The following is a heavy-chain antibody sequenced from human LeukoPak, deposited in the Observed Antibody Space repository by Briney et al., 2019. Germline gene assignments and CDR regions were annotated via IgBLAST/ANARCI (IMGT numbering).Heavy chain of an antibody. CDR1: GFTFSSYG. CDR3: AKLSWGLGYCRGGSCYSKDY. CDR2: ISYDGSNK. J-gene: IGHJ4*02. V-gene: IGHV3-30*18. D-gene: IGHD2-15*01. Sequence: GRSLRLSCAASGFTFSSYGMHWVRQAPGKGLEWVAVISYDGSNKYYADSVKGRFTISRDNSKNTLYLQMNSLRAEDTAVYYCAKLSWGLGYCRGGSCYSKDYWGQGTLVTVS.